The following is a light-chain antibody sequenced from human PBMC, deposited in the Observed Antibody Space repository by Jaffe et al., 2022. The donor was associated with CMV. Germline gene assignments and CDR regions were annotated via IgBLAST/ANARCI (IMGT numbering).Light chain of an antibody. CDR3: YSTDSS. Sequence: SYELTQPPSVSVSPGQTARITFSGDALPKKSAYWFQQESGQAPVLVIYEDTKRPSGIPERFSGSSSGTMATLTISGAQVEDEADYCYYCSYSTDSSFGGGTKLTVL. V-gene: IGLV3-10*01. J-gene: IGLJ2*01. CDR2: EDT. CDR1: ALPKKS.